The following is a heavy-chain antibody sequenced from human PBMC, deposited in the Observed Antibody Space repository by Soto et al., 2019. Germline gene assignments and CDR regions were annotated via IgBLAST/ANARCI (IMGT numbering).Heavy chain of an antibody. CDR3: AREEVDGGGMDV. V-gene: IGHV3-30-3*01. Sequence: QVQLVESGGGVVQPGRSLRLSCAASGFTFSSYAMHWVRQAPGKGLEWVAVISYDGSNKYYADSVKGRFTISRDNSKNTLYLQMNRLRAEDTAVYYCAREEVDGGGMDVWGQGTTVTVSS. D-gene: IGHD2-2*01. CDR1: GFTFSSYA. CDR2: ISYDGSNK. J-gene: IGHJ6*02.